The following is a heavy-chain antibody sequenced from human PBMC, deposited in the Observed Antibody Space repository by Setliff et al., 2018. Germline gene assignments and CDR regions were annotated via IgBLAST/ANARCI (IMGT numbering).Heavy chain of an antibody. CDR3: ARVGYGVE. J-gene: IGHJ4*02. Sequence: GGSLRLSCAASGFTFSSYAITWVRQAPGKGLEWVSMISGSAQTTYYADSVKGRFTISRDNAKNSLYLQMNSLRAEDTAVYYCARVGYGVEWGQGTLVTVSS. D-gene: IGHD3-10*01. V-gene: IGHV3-23*01. CDR2: ISGSAQTT. CDR1: GFTFSSYA.